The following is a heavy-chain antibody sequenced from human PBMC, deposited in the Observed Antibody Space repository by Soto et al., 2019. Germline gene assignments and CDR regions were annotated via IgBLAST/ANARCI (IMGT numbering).Heavy chain of an antibody. J-gene: IGHJ5*02. V-gene: IGHV1-8*01. CDR2: MNPNSGVT. D-gene: IGHD4-17*01. CDR3: ARGVKYGAYARWFDP. CDR1: GNTFTNYD. Sequence: QVQLVQSGAEVKKPGASVKVSCKASGNTFTNYDINWVRQATGQGLEYLGWMNPNSGVTAYVQKFQGRVTMTWDTSITTAYMDLRSLRSEDTAVYFCARGVKYGAYARWFDPWGQGTLVTVSS.